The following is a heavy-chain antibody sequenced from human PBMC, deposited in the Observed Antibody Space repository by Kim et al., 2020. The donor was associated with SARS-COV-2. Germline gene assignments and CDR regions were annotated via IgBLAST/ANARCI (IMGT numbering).Heavy chain of an antibody. CDR3: TTGSYDILTGYYNVGPDY. Sequence: GGSLRLSCAASGFTFSNAWMSWVRQAPVKGLQWVAGSKSKTDGGTTDYAAPVKGRFTISRDDSTNTLYLQMNSLKTEDTAVYYCTTGSYDILTGYYNVGPDYWGQGTLVTVSS. CDR2: SKSKTDGGTT. CDR1: GFTFSNAW. D-gene: IGHD3-9*01. V-gene: IGHV3-15*01. J-gene: IGHJ4*02.